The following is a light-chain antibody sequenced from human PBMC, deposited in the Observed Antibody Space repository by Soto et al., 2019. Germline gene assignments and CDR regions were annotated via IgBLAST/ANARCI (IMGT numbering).Light chain of an antibody. V-gene: IGKV1-9*01. CDR3: QQLNRYPIT. CDR2: AAS. CDR1: QGISSY. Sequence: DIQLTQSPSFPSASVGDRVTITCRASQGISSYLAWYQQKPGKAPKLLIYAASTLQSGVPSRFSGSGSGTEFTLTISSLQPEDFATYYCQQLNRYPITFGQGTRLEIK. J-gene: IGKJ5*01.